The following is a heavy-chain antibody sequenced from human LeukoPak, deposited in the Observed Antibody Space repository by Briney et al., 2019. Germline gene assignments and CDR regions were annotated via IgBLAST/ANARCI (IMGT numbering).Heavy chain of an antibody. Sequence: GASVKVSCKASGYTVTNYYMHWVRQAPGQGLEWMGIINPSGGSTSYAQKFQGRVTMTKDTSTSTLYMELSSLRSEDTAVYYCARDTDGYNYALGYWGQGTLVTVSS. CDR1: GYTVTNYY. J-gene: IGHJ4*02. CDR2: INPSGGST. CDR3: ARDTDGYNYALGY. D-gene: IGHD5-24*01. V-gene: IGHV1-46*01.